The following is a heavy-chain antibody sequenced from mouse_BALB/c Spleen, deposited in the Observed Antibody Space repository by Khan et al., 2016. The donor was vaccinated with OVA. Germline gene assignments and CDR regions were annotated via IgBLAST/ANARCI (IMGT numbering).Heavy chain of an antibody. Sequence: QIQLVQSGPELKKPGETVKISCKASGYTFTNFGMNWVKQAPGKGLEWMGWIKTYTGEPTYAADFKGRFAFSLETSDTAAYLQINNLKNEDTATYFCAIPPYYSYTMAYWGQGTTVTVSS. D-gene: IGHD2-10*01. CDR1: GYTFTNFG. V-gene: IGHV9-3-1*01. CDR3: AIPPYYSYTMAY. J-gene: IGHJ4*01. CDR2: IKTYTGEP.